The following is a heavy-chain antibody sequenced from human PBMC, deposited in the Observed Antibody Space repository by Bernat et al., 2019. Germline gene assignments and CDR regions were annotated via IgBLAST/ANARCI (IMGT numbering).Heavy chain of an antibody. CDR3: ARVLGYCSGGSCYWDGTLDY. CDR2: ISAYNGNT. J-gene: IGHJ4*02. CDR1: GYTFTSYG. V-gene: IGHV1-18*01. Sequence: QVQLVQSGAEVKKPGAPVKVSCKASGYTFTSYGISWVRQAPGQGLEWMGWISAYNGNTNYAQKLQGRVTMTTDTSTSTAYIELRSLRSDDTAVYYCARVLGYCSGGSCYWDGTLDYWGQGTLVTVSS. D-gene: IGHD2-15*01.